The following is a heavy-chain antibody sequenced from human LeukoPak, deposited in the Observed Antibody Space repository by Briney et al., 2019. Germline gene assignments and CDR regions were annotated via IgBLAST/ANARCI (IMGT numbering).Heavy chain of an antibody. CDR3: ARDEGVAAAGPIDY. CDR2: ISAYNGNT. V-gene: IGHV1-18*01. CDR1: GYTFTSYD. Sequence: EASVKVSCKASGYTFTSYDINWVRQATGQGLEWMGWISAYNGNTNYAQKLQGRVTMTTDTSTSTAYMELRSLRSDDTAVYYCARDEGVAAAGPIDYWGQGTLVTVSS. J-gene: IGHJ4*02. D-gene: IGHD6-13*01.